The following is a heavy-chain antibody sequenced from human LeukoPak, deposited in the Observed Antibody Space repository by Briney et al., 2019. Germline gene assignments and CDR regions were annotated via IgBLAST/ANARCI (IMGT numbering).Heavy chain of an antibody. D-gene: IGHD2-2*01. CDR3: ASGQGTSSWGDPTPDAFDI. Sequence: GGSLRLSCAASGFTFSSYGMHWVRQAPGKGLEWVAFIRYDGSNKYYADSVKGRFTISRDNSKNTLYLQMNSLRAEDTAVYYCASGQGTSSWGDPTPDAFDIWGHGTMVTVSS. J-gene: IGHJ3*02. V-gene: IGHV3-30*02. CDR2: IRYDGSNK. CDR1: GFTFSSYG.